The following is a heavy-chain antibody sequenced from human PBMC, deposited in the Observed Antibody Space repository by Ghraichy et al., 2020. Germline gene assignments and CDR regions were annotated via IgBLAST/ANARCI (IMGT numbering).Heavy chain of an antibody. J-gene: IGHJ4*02. D-gene: IGHD3-10*01. CDR2: IGEDGSQK. V-gene: IGHV3-7*03. Sequence: GGSLRLSCAASGFTFSSYWMNWVRQAPGKGLEWVANIGEDGSQKYSVDSVKGRFTISRDNAKNSMYLQMNSLRAEDTAMYFCARGAGEKWGLQDGYYFDDWDLGTLHTVCS. CDR1: GFTFSSYW. CDR3: ARGAGEKWGLQDGYYFDD.